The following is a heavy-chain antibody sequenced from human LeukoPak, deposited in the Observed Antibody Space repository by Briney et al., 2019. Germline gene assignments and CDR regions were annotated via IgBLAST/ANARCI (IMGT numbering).Heavy chain of an antibody. D-gene: IGHD6-13*01. CDR3: AKRWRVHYFDS. V-gene: IGHV3-23*01. CDR1: AFTFSYNA. J-gene: IGHJ4*02. Sequence: PGGSLRLSCSVPAFTFSYNARTWVRQGPGKGLEWVSTISRSGDNTYYADSVKGRFTISRDNSKNTLYLQMSSLRAEDTAIYYCAKRWRVHYFDSWGQGTLVTVSS. CDR2: ISRSGDNT.